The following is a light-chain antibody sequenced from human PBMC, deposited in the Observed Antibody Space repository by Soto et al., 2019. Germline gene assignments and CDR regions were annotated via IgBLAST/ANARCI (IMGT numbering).Light chain of an antibody. Sequence: EIVLTQSPATQSLSPGERATLSCRASQSVSSYLAWYQQKPGQAPRLLIYDASNRATGIPARFSGSGSGTDFTLTISSLEPEDFAVYYCQQRRNWYTFGQGTKLEIK. CDR3: QQRRNWYT. CDR1: QSVSSY. V-gene: IGKV3-11*01. J-gene: IGKJ2*01. CDR2: DAS.